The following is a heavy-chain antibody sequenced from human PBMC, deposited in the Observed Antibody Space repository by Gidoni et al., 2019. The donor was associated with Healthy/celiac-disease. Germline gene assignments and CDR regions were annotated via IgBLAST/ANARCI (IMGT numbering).Heavy chain of an antibody. V-gene: IGHV3-53*02. J-gene: IGHJ3*02. Sequence: EVQLVETGGGLIQPGGSLRLSCAASGFPVSSNYMSWVRQAPGKGLEWVSVIYSGGSTYYADSVKGRFTISRDNSKNTLYLQMNSLRAEDTAVYYCARGPFYDSSGYPNDAFDIWGQGTMVTVSS. CDR3: ARGPFYDSSGYPNDAFDI. CDR2: IYSGGST. CDR1: GFPVSSNY. D-gene: IGHD3-22*01.